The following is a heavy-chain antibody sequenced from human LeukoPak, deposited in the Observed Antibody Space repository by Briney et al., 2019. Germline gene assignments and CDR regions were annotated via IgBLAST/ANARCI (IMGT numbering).Heavy chain of an antibody. CDR1: GGSFSGYY. CDR3: ARGGNIVVVVAATTYDY. V-gene: IGHV4-34*01. J-gene: IGHJ4*02. D-gene: IGHD2-15*01. Sequence: SETLSLTCAVSGGSFSGYYWSWIRQPPGKGLEWIGEINHSGSTNYNPSLKSRVTISVDTSKNQFSLTLSSVTAADTAVYYCARGGNIVVVVAATTYDYWGQGTLVTVSS. CDR2: INHSGST.